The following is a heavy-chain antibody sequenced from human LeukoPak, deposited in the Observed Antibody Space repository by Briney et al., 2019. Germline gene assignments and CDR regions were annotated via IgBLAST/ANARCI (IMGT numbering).Heavy chain of an antibody. Sequence: ASVKVSCKASGYTFTSYGISWVRQAPGQGLEWMGWINPNSGGTNYAQKFQGRVTMTRDTSISTAYMELSRLRSDDTAVYYCARGEQLSSDYWGQGTLVTVSS. J-gene: IGHJ4*02. CDR2: INPNSGGT. D-gene: IGHD6-13*01. V-gene: IGHV1-2*02. CDR1: GYTFTSYG. CDR3: ARGEQLSSDY.